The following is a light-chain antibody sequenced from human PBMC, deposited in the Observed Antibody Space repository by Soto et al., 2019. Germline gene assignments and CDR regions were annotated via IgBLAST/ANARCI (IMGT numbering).Light chain of an antibody. CDR2: KAS. CDR1: ESISGW. V-gene: IGKV1-5*03. CDR3: QQYNSYPYT. J-gene: IGKJ2*01. Sequence: DIQMTQSPSTLSASVGDRVIITCRASESISGWLAWYQQKPGRAPNLLIYKASSLASGVPSRFSGSGSGTEFTITISSLQFDDFATYYCQQYNSYPYTFGQGTKLDIK.